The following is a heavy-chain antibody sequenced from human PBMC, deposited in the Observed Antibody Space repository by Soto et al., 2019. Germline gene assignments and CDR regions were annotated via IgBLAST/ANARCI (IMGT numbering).Heavy chain of an antibody. J-gene: IGHJ4*02. CDR3: ARDKVGAKLRGVYFDY. V-gene: IGHV1-2*02. CDR2: INPNSGGT. D-gene: IGHD1-26*01. CDR1: GYTFTGYY. Sequence: GAPVKVSCKASGYTFTGYYMNWVRQAPGQEPEWMEWINPNSGGTSYAQKFQGRVTMTRDTSISTGYMKLSRLRSDDTAVYYCARDKVGAKLRGVYFDYWGQGTLVTVSS.